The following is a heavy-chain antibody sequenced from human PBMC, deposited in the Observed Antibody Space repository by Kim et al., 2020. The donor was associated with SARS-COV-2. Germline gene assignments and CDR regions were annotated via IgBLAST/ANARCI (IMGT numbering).Heavy chain of an antibody. Sequence: GGSLRLSCAASGFTFSNDAMTWVRQAPGKGLEWVATIKGIGVTTTYADSVKGRFTISRDNSKNTLYLQMNSLRAEDTAVYYCAMSCQTDYYWVVYWCPGT. D-gene: IGHD3-10*01. CDR1: GFTFSNDA. CDR2: IKGIGVTT. J-gene: IGHJ4*02. CDR3: AMSCQTDYYWVVY. V-gene: IGHV3-23*01.